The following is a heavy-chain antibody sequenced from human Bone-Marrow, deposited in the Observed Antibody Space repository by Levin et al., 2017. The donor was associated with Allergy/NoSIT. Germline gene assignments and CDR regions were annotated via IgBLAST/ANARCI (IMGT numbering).Heavy chain of an antibody. V-gene: IGHV4-59*01. Sequence: PSETLSLTCTVSGGSISSYYWSWIRQPPGKGLEWIGYIYYSGSTNYNPSLKSRVTISVDTSKNQFSLKLSSVTAADTAVYYCARAEGDGYNYYFQHWGQGTLVTVSS. CDR2: IYYSGST. J-gene: IGHJ1*01. CDR3: ARAEGDGYNYYFQH. CDR1: GGSISSYY. D-gene: IGHD5-24*01.